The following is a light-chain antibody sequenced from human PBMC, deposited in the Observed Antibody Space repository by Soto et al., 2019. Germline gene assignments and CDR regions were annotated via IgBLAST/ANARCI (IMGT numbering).Light chain of an antibody. Sequence: EIVLTQSPGTLSLSPGERATLSCRASQSVGSDYLAWYQQKPGQAPRILIFGASGRATGIPDRFIGTGSGTDFTLTITKLEPEDFAVYYCQHYGRSWTSGQGTKVDIK. CDR1: QSVGSDY. CDR2: GAS. CDR3: QHYGRSWT. V-gene: IGKV3-20*01. J-gene: IGKJ1*01.